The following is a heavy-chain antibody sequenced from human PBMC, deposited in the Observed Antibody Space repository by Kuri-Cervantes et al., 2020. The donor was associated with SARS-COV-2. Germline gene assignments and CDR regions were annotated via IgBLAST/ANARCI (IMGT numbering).Heavy chain of an antibody. Sequence: LSLTCAASGFTFDDYGMSWVRQAPGKGLEWVSGINWNGGSTGYADSVKGRFTISRDNSKNTLYLQMNSLRAEDTAVYYCAKDSIRFLEWLYYMDVWGKGTTVTVSS. J-gene: IGHJ6*03. V-gene: IGHV3-20*04. D-gene: IGHD3-3*01. CDR2: INWNGGST. CDR3: AKDSIRFLEWLYYMDV. CDR1: GFTFDDYG.